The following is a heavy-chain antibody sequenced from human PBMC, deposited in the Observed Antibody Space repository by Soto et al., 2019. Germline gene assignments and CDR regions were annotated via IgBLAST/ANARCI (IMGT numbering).Heavy chain of an antibody. J-gene: IGHJ4*02. CDR3: ASLNTAMVFDY. CDR2: IIRIFGTA. D-gene: IGHD5-18*01. V-gene: IGHV1-69*06. Sequence: SVKVSCKASGGTFSSYAISWVRQAPGQGLEWMGGIIRIFGTANYAQKFQGRVTITADKSTSTAYMELSSLRSEDTAVYYCASLNTAMVFDYWGQGTLVTVSS. CDR1: GGTFSSYA.